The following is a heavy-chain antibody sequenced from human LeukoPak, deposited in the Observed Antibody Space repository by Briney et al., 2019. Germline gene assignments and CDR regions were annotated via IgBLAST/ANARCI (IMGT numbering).Heavy chain of an antibody. D-gene: IGHD2-2*01. CDR1: GYTFTSYG. Sequence: GASVKVSCKASGYTFTSYGISWVRQAPGQGLEWMGWISAYNGNTNYAQKLQGRVTMTTDTSTSTAYMELRSLRSDDTAVYYCASAHCSSTSCYSPWFDPWGQGTLVTVSS. J-gene: IGHJ5*02. CDR3: ASAHCSSTSCYSPWFDP. V-gene: IGHV1-18*01. CDR2: ISAYNGNT.